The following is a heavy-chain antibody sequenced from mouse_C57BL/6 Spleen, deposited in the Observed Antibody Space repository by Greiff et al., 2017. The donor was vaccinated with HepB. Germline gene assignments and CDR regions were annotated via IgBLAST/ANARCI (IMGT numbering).Heavy chain of an antibody. V-gene: IGHV1-15*01. D-gene: IGHD1-1*01. Sequence: QVQLKQSGAELVRPGASVTLSCKASGYTFTDYEMHWVKQTPVHGLEWIGAIDPETGGTAYNQKFKGKAILTADKSSSTAYMELRSLTSEDSAVYYCTRRAVTVVAPDYFDYWGQGTTLTVSS. J-gene: IGHJ2*01. CDR2: IDPETGGT. CDR3: TRRAVTVVAPDYFDY. CDR1: GYTFTDYE.